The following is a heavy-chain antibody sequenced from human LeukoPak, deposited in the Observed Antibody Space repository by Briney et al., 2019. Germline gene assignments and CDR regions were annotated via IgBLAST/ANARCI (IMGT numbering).Heavy chain of an antibody. Sequence: SETLSLTCAVYGGSFSGYYWSWIRQPPGKGLEWIGEINHSGSTNYNPSLKSRVTISVDTSKKQFSLKLSSVTAADRAVYYCARMFPAAYPDYYYYMDVWGKGTTVTVSS. J-gene: IGHJ6*03. D-gene: IGHD3-10*02. CDR3: ARMFPAAYPDYYYYMDV. CDR2: INHSGST. CDR1: GGSFSGYY. V-gene: IGHV4-34*01.